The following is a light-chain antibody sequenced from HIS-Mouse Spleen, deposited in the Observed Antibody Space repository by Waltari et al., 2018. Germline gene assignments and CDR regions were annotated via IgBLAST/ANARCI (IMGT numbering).Light chain of an antibody. J-gene: IGLJ2*01. Sequence: SYELTQPPSVSVSPGQPARITCSGDALPKNYAYWYQQKSGQAPVLVIYEDSKRPSGIPERFSGSSSGTMATWTISGAQVEDEADYYCYSTDSSGNHRVFGGGTKLTVL. V-gene: IGLV3-10*01. CDR1: ALPKNY. CDR2: EDS. CDR3: YSTDSSGNHRV.